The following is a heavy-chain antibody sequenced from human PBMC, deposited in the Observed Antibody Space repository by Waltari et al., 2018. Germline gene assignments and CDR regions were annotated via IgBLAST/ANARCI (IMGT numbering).Heavy chain of an antibody. CDR3: AKFGYIYYYSDY. J-gene: IGHJ4*02. CDR2: ISGNGGNK. D-gene: IGHD5-18*01. CDR1: GFTFTGYA. V-gene: IGHV3-23*04. Sequence: EVQLVESGGGLVQPGGSLRLSCAASGFTFTGYAMSWVRQAPGRRLEGVSAISGNGGNKYYADSVKGRFTIARDKSKNTLYLQMNSLRGEDTAMYYCAKFGYIYYYSDYWGQGTLVTVSS.